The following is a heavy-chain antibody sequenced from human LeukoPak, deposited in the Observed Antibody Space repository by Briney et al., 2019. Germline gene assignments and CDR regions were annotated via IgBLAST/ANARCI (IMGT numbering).Heavy chain of an antibody. D-gene: IGHD1-26*01. CDR1: GYTFTGYY. Sequence: ASVKVSCKASGYTFTGYYMHWVRQAPGQGLEWMGWINPNSSGTNYAQKFQGWVTMTRDTSISTAYMELSRLRSDDTAVYYCARSGSYQYYFDYWGQGTLVTVSS. J-gene: IGHJ4*02. CDR3: ARSGSYQYYFDY. CDR2: INPNSSGT. V-gene: IGHV1-2*04.